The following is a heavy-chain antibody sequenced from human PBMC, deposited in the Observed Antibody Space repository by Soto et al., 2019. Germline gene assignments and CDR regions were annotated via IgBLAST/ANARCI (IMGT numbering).Heavy chain of an antibody. Sequence: PGGSLRLSCAASGFTFSNYAMSWVRQAPGKGLEWVSSVTSSSSSMFYADSVKGRFTISRDDAKDSLFLQMNSLRADDTAVYYCAREADFASSGYVLDYWGQGTLVTVSS. CDR1: GFTFSNYA. CDR3: AREADFASSGYVLDY. D-gene: IGHD3-22*01. V-gene: IGHV3-21*01. J-gene: IGHJ4*02. CDR2: VTSSSSSM.